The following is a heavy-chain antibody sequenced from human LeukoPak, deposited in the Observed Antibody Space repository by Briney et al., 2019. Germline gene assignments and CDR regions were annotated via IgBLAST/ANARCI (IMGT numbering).Heavy chain of an antibody. CDR3: ARATEGYPFDY. D-gene: IGHD5-18*01. CDR1: GGSFSGYY. J-gene: IGHJ4*02. Sequence: RSSETLSLTCAVYGGSFSGYYWSWIRQPPGKGLEWIGEINHSGSTNYNPSLKSRVTISVDTSKNQFSLKLSSVTAADTAVYYCARATEGYPFDYWGPGILVTVSS. V-gene: IGHV4-34*01. CDR2: INHSGST.